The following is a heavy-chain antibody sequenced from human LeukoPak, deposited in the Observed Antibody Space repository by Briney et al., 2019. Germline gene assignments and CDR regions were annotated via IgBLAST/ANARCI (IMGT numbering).Heavy chain of an antibody. CDR2: INPNSGDT. Sequence: ASVKVSCKASGYTFTGYYMHWVRQAPGQGLEWMGWINPNSGDTKYAQKSQGRVTMTRDTSISTAYMELSRLRSDDTALYYCATQRGSYLWGTDFDYWGQGTLVTVSS. V-gene: IGHV1-2*02. CDR3: ATQRGSYLWGTDFDY. D-gene: IGHD3-16*01. J-gene: IGHJ4*02. CDR1: GYTFTGYY.